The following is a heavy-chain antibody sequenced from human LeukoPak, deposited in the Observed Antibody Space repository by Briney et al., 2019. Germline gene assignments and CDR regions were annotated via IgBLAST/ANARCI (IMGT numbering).Heavy chain of an antibody. CDR1: GGSFSGYY. CDR3: ARGPYDYVWGSYRHSCDP. Sequence: SETLSLTCAVYGGSFSGYYWSWIRQPPGKGLEWIGEINHSGSTNYNPSLKSRVTISVDTSKNQFSLKLSSVTAADTAVYYCARGPYDYVWGSYRHSCDPWGQGTLVTVSS. CDR2: INHSGST. V-gene: IGHV4-34*01. J-gene: IGHJ5*02. D-gene: IGHD3-16*02.